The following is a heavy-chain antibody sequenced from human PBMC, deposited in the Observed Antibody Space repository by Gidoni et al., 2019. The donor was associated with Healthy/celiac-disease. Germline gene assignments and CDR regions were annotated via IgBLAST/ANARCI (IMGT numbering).Heavy chain of an antibody. J-gene: IGHJ3*02. CDR2: IYYSGST. CDR3: ARGPYCSSTSCPHAFDI. Sequence: QVQLQESGPGLVKPSETLSLTCTVSGGSISSYYWSWIRQPPGKGLEWIGYIYYSGSTNYNPSLKSRVTISVDTSKNQFSLKLSSVTAADTAVYYCARGPYCSSTSCPHAFDIWGQGTMVTVSS. CDR1: GGSISSYY. V-gene: IGHV4-59*01. D-gene: IGHD2-2*01.